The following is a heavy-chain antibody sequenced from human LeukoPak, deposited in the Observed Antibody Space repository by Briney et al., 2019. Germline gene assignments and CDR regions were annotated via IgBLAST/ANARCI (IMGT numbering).Heavy chain of an antibody. J-gene: IGHJ4*02. D-gene: IGHD6-13*01. CDR1: GGSISTYY. V-gene: IGHV4-59*08. CDR3: ARHFGRSWIIFDY. Sequence: PSETLSLTCTVSGGSISTYYWSWIRQPPGKGLEWIAYIDYSASTNYNPSLKSRVTISVDTSKNQFSLKLSSVTAADTAVYYCARHFGRSWIIFDYWGQGTLVTVSS. CDR2: IDYSAST.